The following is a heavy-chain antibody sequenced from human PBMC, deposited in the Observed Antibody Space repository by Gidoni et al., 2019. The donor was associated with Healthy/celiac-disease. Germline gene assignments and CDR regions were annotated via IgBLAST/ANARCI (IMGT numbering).Heavy chain of an antibody. CDR3: ASSGDRVLAPSPNFDY. CDR2: INHSGST. Sequence: QVQLQQWGAGLLKPSETLSLTCAVYGGSFSGYYWSWIRQPPGKGLEWIGEINHSGSTNYNPSLKSRVTISVDTSKNQFSLKLSSVTAADTTVYYCASSGDRVLAPSPNFDYWGQGTLVTVSS. D-gene: IGHD3-10*01. CDR1: GGSFSGYY. J-gene: IGHJ4*02. V-gene: IGHV4-34*01.